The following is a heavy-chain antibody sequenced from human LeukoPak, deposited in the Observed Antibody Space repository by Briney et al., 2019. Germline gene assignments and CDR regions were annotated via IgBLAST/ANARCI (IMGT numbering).Heavy chain of an antibody. J-gene: IGHJ5*02. CDR1: GGSISSYY. CDR3: ARAQVVPAALP. CDR2: IYYSGST. Sequence: SETLSLTCTVSGGSISSYYWSWIRQPPGKGLEWIGYIYYSGSTNYNPSLKSRVTISVDTSKNQFSLKLSSVTAADTAVYYCARAQVVPAALPWGQGTLVTVSS. V-gene: IGHV4-59*01. D-gene: IGHD2-2*01.